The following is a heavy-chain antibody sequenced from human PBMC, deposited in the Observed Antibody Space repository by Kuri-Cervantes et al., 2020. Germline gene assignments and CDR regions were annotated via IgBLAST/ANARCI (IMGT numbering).Heavy chain of an antibody. CDR1: GFTFSNYA. CDR2: IYSGGST. V-gene: IGHV3-53*01. J-gene: IGHJ6*02. Sequence: GESLKISCAASGFTFSNYAMSWVRQAPGKGLEWVSVIYSGGSTYYADSVKGRFTISRDNSKNTLSLQMNSLRAEDTAVYYCARVAYHYYAMDVWGQGTTVTVSS. CDR3: ARVAYHYYAMDV. D-gene: IGHD3-3*02.